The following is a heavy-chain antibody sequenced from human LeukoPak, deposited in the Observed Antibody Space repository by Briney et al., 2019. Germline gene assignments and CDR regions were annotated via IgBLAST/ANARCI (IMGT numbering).Heavy chain of an antibody. CDR2: ISYDGSNK. V-gene: IGHV3-30-3*01. Sequence: PGGSLRLSCAASGFTFNSYAFHWVRQAPGKGLEWVAVISYDGSNKYYADSVKGRFTISRDNSKNTLYLQMNSLRAEDTAVYYCARAYRGYYGSGSYYNDAFDIWGQGTMVTVSS. CDR3: ARAYRGYYGSGSYYNDAFDI. J-gene: IGHJ3*02. CDR1: GFTFNSYA. D-gene: IGHD3-10*01.